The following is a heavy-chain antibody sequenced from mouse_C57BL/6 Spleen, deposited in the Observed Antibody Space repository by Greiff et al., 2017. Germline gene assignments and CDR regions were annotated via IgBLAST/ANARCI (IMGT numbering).Heavy chain of an antibody. CDR3: ARSPYYYGSSYWYFDV. CDR1: GFTFSDYG. D-gene: IGHD1-1*01. J-gene: IGHJ1*03. Sequence: VQLKESGGGLVKPGGSLKLSCAASGFTFSDYGMHWVRQAPEKGLEWVAYISSGSSTIYYADTVKGRITISRDNAKNTLFLQMTNLRSEDTAMYYCARSPYYYGSSYWYFDVWGTGTTVTVSS. CDR2: ISSGSSTI. V-gene: IGHV5-17*01.